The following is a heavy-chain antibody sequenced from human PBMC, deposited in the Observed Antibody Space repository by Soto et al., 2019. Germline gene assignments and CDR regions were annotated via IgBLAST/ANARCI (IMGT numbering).Heavy chain of an antibody. CDR1: GFTFSSYA. CDR2: ISGSGGST. V-gene: IGHV3-23*01. Sequence: GGSLRLSCAASGFTFSSYAMSWVRQAPGKGLEWVSAISGSGGSTYYADSVKGRFTISRDNSKNTLYLQMNSLRAEDTAVYYCAKIPQKPANYDFWSGYYTGPDWGQGTLVTVSS. CDR3: AKIPQKPANYDFWSGYYTGPD. J-gene: IGHJ4*02. D-gene: IGHD3-3*01.